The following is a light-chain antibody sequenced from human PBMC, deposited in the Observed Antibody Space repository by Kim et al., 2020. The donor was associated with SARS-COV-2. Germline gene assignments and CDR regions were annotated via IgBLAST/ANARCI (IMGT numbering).Light chain of an antibody. Sequence: EVVLTQSPATLSLSPGESATLSCRVSQSIGRYLAWYQQKPGQAPRLLIYDASERPTGIPARFSGSGSGTDFTLSISSLEPEDLAVYYCQQRTRSSWTFGQGTKVEIK. CDR3: QQRTRSSWT. V-gene: IGKV3-11*01. J-gene: IGKJ1*01. CDR2: DAS. CDR1: QSIGRY.